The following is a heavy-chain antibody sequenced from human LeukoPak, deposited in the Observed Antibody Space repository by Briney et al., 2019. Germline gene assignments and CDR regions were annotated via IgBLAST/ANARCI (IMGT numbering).Heavy chain of an antibody. CDR1: EFTFSSYE. CDR3: APCGGDCYYEF. CDR2: ISSVGSSI. Sequence: GGSLRLSCTTSEFTFSSYEMNWVRQAPGKGLEWVSYISSVGSSIYYADSVKGRFTISRDNAKNSLYLQMNSLRAEDTAVYYCAPCGGDCYYEFWGQGTLVTVSA. D-gene: IGHD2-21*02. J-gene: IGHJ1*01. V-gene: IGHV3-48*03.